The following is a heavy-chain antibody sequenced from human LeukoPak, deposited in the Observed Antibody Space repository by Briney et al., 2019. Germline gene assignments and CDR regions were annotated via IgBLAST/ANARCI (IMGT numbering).Heavy chain of an antibody. Sequence: GESLKISCEGSGYSFTSYWIGWVRPMAGKGLELMGIIYPGDSDSRYSPSFQGQVTISADKSISTAYLQWSSLKASDTAMYYCVGITMVRGVIITSDYWGQGTLVTVSS. CDR1: GYSFTSYW. CDR3: VGITMVRGVIITSDY. V-gene: IGHV5-51*01. J-gene: IGHJ4*02. D-gene: IGHD3-10*01. CDR2: IYPGDSDS.